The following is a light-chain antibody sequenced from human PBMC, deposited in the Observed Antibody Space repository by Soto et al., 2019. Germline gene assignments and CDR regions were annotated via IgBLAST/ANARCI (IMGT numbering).Light chain of an antibody. CDR3: QQYNNWLT. CDR1: QSVSSN. J-gene: IGKJ4*01. Sequence: EIVMTQSPATLSVSPGERATLSCRASQSVSSNLAWYQQKPGQAPRLLIYGASTRASGFPARFSGSGSGTEFTLTISSLQSEEFAVYYCQQYNNWLTFGGGTKVEIK. V-gene: IGKV3-15*01. CDR2: GAS.